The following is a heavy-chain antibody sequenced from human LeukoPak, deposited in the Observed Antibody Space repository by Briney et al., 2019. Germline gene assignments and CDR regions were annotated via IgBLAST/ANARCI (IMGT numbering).Heavy chain of an antibody. D-gene: IGHD2-2*02. J-gene: IGHJ6*03. V-gene: IGHV3-48*01. CDR3: ARVEDIVVVPAAIPDMDV. CDR1: RFTFSSYS. Sequence: GGSLRLSCAASRFTFSSYSMNWVRQAPGKGLEWVSYISSSSSTIYYADSVKGRFTISRDNAKNSLYLQMNSLRAEDTAVYYCARVEDIVVVPAAIPDMDVWGKGTTVTVSS. CDR2: ISSSSSTI.